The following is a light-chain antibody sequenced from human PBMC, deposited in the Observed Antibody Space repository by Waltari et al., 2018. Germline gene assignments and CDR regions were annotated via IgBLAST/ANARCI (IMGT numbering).Light chain of an antibody. V-gene: IGKV1-39*01. CDR1: QNIATF. CDR3: QQTYVFPRT. J-gene: IGKJ1*01. CDR2: GAS. Sequence: DIQMTQSPSSLSASVGDQVTITCRASQNIATFLNWFQHRPGQAPDLLIYGASTLHRGVPSRFTGSGSGTEFTLTISSVQPGDFATYYCQQTYVFPRTFGQGTKVEMK.